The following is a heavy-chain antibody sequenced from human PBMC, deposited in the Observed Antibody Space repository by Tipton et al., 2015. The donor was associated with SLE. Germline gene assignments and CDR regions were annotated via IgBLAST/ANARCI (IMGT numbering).Heavy chain of an antibody. J-gene: IGHJ4*02. CDR1: GFSVSSNY. D-gene: IGHD1-7*01. CDR3: ASASWNYGFFDY. CDR2: IYSAGDT. V-gene: IGHV3-53*01. Sequence: SLRLSCAASGFSVSSNYMSWVRQAPGKGLEWVSVIYSAGDTYYADSVKGRFTISRDNSKNTAYLHMNILRADDTAIYYCASASWNYGFFDYWGQGTLVTVSS.